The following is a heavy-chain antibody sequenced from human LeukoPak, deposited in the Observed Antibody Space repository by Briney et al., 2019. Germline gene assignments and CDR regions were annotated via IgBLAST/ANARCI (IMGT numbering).Heavy chain of an antibody. D-gene: IGHD5-18*01. J-gene: IGHJ3*02. CDR3: ARPSWGYSLAFDI. CDR2: IYYSGST. Sequence: KPSETLSHTCTVSGGSISSSSYYWGWIRQPPGKGLEWIGSIYYSGSTYYNPSLKSRVTISVDASKNQFSLKLSSVTAADTAVYYCARPSWGYSLAFDIWGQGTMVTVSS. V-gene: IGHV4-39*01. CDR1: GGSISSSSYY.